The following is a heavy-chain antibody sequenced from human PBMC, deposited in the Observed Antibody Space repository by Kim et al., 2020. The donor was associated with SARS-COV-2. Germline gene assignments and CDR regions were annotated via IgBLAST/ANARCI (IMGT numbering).Heavy chain of an antibody. D-gene: IGHD1-1*01. V-gene: IGHV1-18*04. CDR2: ISAYNGNT. Sequence: ASVKVSCKASGYTFTSSAISWVRQAPGQGLEWMGWISAYNGNTNYAQKLQGRVTMTTDTSTSTAYMELRSLRSDDTAVYYCARDPALTGTTDFWGQGTLVTVSS. J-gene: IGHJ4*02. CDR3: ARDPALTGTTDF. CDR1: GYTFTSSA.